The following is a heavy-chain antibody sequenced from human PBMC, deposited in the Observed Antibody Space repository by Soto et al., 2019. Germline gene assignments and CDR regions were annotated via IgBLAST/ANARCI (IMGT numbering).Heavy chain of an antibody. CDR1: GFTFSSYA. CDR2: ISGSGGST. V-gene: IGHV3-23*01. CDR3: AKGGDIVVVPAAMSEIAVAASFDY. J-gene: IGHJ4*02. D-gene: IGHD2-2*01. Sequence: GGSLRLSCAASGFTFSSYAMSWVRQAPGKGLEWVSAISGSGGSTYYADSVKGRFTISRDNSKNTLYLQMNSLGAEDTAVYYCAKGGDIVVVPAAMSEIAVAASFDYWGQGTLVTVSS.